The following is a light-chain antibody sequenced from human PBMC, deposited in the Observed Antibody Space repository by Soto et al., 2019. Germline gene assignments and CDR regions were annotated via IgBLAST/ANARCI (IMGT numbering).Light chain of an antibody. CDR3: QQRSEWPRT. CDR1: QSISSS. CDR2: DAS. Sequence: EIVLTQSPATLSLSPGERATLSCRASQSISSSLAWYQQKPGQAPRFLIYDASSRATGFPARFSGSGSGTDFTLTIGSLEPEDFAVYYCQQRSEWPRTLGQGTKVDIK. V-gene: IGKV3-11*01. J-gene: IGKJ1*01.